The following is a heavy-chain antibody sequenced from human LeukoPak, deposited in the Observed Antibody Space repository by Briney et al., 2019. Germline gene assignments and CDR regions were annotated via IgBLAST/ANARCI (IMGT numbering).Heavy chain of an antibody. Sequence: GGSLRLSCAAAGFAFNDFAMSWVRQPPGKGLEWVSGITSTGESTYYADSLRGRFTISRDNSGGTLYLQMNSLRTEDSAVYYCAKRLSRGYFGKLIFDFWGQGAMVTVS. V-gene: IGHV3-23*01. CDR3: AKRLSRGYFGKLIFDF. CDR1: GFAFNDFA. J-gene: IGHJ4*02. D-gene: IGHD3-9*01. CDR2: ITSTGEST.